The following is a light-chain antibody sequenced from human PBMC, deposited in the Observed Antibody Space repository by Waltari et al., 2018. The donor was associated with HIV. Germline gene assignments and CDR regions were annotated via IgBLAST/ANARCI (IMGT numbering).Light chain of an antibody. Sequence: DIQMTQSPSSLSASVGDRVTITCQASQDISKYLNWYQKKPGKAPNLLIYAASNLETGAPSRFSGSGSGTDFPFTISTLQPEDIASYYCQQYDTLSTFGQGTRLEIK. CDR1: QDISKY. CDR2: AAS. CDR3: QQYDTLST. V-gene: IGKV1-33*01. J-gene: IGKJ2*01.